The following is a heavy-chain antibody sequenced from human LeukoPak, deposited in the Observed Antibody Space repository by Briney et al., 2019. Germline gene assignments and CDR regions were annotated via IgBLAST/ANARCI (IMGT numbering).Heavy chain of an antibody. V-gene: IGHV3-7*01. CDR3: ARDLEI. J-gene: IGHJ3*02. CDR1: GFTFSGYW. Sequence: PGGSLRLSCVASGFTFSGYWMTWVRQPPGKGLEWVAIIKQDGGEKYYVNSVKGRFTISRDNAKNSLYLQLNILRAEDTAVYYCARDLEIWGQGTMVTVSS. CDR2: IKQDGGEK.